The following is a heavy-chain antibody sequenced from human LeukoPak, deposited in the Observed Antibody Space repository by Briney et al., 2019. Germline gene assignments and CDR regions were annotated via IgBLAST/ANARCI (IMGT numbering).Heavy chain of an antibody. Sequence: GGSLRLPCAASRFTFSSYAMSWVRQAPGKGLEWVSSISGSGDYTYYADSVKGRFTISRDNSKNTLSLQMNSLRADDTAIYYCAKVFFNSGSYDFWDEGWLVTVSS. V-gene: IGHV3-23*01. D-gene: IGHD3-10*01. J-gene: IGHJ4*02. CDR1: RFTFSSYA. CDR2: ISGSGDYT. CDR3: AKVFFNSGSYDF.